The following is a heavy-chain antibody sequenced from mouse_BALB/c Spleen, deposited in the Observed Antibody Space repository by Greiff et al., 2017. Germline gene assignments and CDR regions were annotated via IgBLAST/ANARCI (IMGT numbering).Heavy chain of an antibody. CDR1: GFTFSSYT. Sequence: EVMLVESGGGLVQPGGSLKLSCAASGFTFSSYTMSWVRQTPEKRLEWVAYISNGGGSTYYPDTVKGRFTISRDNAKNTLYLQMSSLKSEDTAMYYCARHCYYGSSSYWYFDVWGAGTTVTVSS. D-gene: IGHD1-1*01. CDR2: ISNGGGST. V-gene: IGHV5-12-2*01. CDR3: ARHCYYGSSSYWYFDV. J-gene: IGHJ1*01.